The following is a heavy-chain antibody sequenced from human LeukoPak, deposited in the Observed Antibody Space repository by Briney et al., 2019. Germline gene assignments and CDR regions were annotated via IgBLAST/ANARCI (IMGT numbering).Heavy chain of an antibody. V-gene: IGHV1-18*01. J-gene: IGHJ4*02. CDR2: ISPYNGNT. Sequence: GASVKVSCKASGYTFTSFGISWVRQAPGQGLEWMGWISPYNGNTNYPQKVQGRITVTTDTSTSTAYMELRSLRSDDTAVYYCARDKSHYDTRGDFWGQGTLVTVSS. CDR3: ARDKSHYDTRGDF. D-gene: IGHD3-22*01. CDR1: GYTFTSFG.